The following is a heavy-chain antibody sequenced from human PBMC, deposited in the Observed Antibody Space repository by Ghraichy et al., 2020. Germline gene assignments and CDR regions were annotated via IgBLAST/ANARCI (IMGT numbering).Heavy chain of an antibody. CDR1: GGSFSGYY. D-gene: IGHD4-17*01. Sequence: SQTLSLTCAVYGGSFSGYYWSWIRQPPGKGLEWIGEINHSGSTNYNPSLKSRVTISVDTSKNQFSLKLSSVTAADTAVYYCARIRTRGRATVTISFPDYYYYYGMDVWGQGTTVTVSS. V-gene: IGHV4-34*01. CDR3: ARIRTRGRATVTISFPDYYYYYGMDV. J-gene: IGHJ6*02. CDR2: INHSGST.